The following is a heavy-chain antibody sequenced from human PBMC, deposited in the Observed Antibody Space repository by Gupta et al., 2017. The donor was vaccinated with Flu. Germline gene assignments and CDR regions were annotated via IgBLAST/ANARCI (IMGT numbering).Heavy chain of an antibody. Sequence: QVQLVQSGAEVKKPGASVKVSCKVSGYTLTELSMHWVRQAPGKGLEWMGGFDPEDGETIYAQKFQGRVTMTEDTSTDTAYMELSSLRSEDTAVYYCATEGLGYCSGGSCYHHNWFDPWGQGTLVTVSS. J-gene: IGHJ5*02. CDR3: ATEGLGYCSGGSCYHHNWFDP. D-gene: IGHD2-15*01. CDR1: GYTLTELS. CDR2: FDPEDGET. V-gene: IGHV1-24*01.